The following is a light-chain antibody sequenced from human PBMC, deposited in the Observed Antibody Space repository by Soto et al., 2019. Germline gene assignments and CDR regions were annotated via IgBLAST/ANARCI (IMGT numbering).Light chain of an antibody. CDR1: SSDVGGYNY. CDR3: SSYAGSNIVV. J-gene: IGLJ2*01. V-gene: IGLV2-8*01. Sequence: QSALTQPPSASGSPGQSVTISCTGTSSDVGGYNYVSWYQQHPGKAPKLMIYEVSKRPSGVPDRFSGSKSGNTASLTVSGLQAEDEADYYCSSYAGSNIVVFGGGTQLDRP. CDR2: EVS.